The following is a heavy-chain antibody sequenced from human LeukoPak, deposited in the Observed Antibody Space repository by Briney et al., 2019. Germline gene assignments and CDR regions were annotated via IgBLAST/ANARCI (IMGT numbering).Heavy chain of an antibody. J-gene: IGHJ4*02. D-gene: IGHD3-10*01. V-gene: IGHV3-48*03. CDR2: ISSSGSTI. Sequence: GGSLRLSCAASGFTFSSYEMNWVRQAPGKGLEWVSYISSSGSTIYYADSVKGRFTISRDNAKNSLYLQMNSLRAEDTAVYYCARGTMARTSFGELDFDYWGQGTLVTVSS. CDR1: GFTFSSYE. CDR3: ARGTMARTSFGELDFDY.